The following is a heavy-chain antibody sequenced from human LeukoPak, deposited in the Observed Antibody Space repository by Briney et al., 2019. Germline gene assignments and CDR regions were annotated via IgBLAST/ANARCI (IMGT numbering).Heavy chain of an antibody. J-gene: IGHJ6*03. CDR1: GGSIITTNW. Sequence: PSETLSLTCAVSGGSIITTNWWSWFRQPPGKGLEWIGEIYHSGSTNYNPSLKSRVTISVDTSKNQFSLKLSSVTAADTAVYYCATAGGTVGYYYSYMDVWGKGTTVTVSS. CDR3: ATAGGTVGYYYSYMDV. V-gene: IGHV4-4*02. D-gene: IGHD4-23*01. CDR2: IYHSGST.